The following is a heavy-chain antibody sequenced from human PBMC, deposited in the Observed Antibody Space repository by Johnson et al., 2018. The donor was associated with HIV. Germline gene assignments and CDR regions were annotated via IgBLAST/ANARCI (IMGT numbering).Heavy chain of an antibody. CDR1: GFTFSSYD. V-gene: IGHV3-66*01. D-gene: IGHD3-22*01. Sequence: VQLVESGGGLVQPGGSLRLSCAASGFTFSSYDMHWVRQATGKGLEWVSVIYSGGSTYYADSVKGRFTISRDNSKNTLYLQINSLRAEDTAVYYCARDRGQWLLGMSDAFDIWGQGTMVTVSS. CDR3: ARDRGQWLLGMSDAFDI. J-gene: IGHJ3*02. CDR2: IYSGGST.